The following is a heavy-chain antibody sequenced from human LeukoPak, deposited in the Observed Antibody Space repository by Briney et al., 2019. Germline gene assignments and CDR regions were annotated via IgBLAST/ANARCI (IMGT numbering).Heavy chain of an antibody. J-gene: IGHJ3*02. D-gene: IGHD6-13*01. Sequence: SETLSLTCAVYGGSFSGYYWSWIRQPPGKGLEWIGEINHSGSTNYNPSLKSRVTISVDTSKNQFSLKLSSVTAADTAVYYCAREAWGVAATGEEAFDIWGQGTMVTVSS. V-gene: IGHV4-34*01. CDR2: INHSGST. CDR1: GGSFSGYY. CDR3: AREAWGVAATGEEAFDI.